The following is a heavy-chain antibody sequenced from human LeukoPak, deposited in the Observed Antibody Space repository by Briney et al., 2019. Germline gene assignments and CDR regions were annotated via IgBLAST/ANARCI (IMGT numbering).Heavy chain of an antibody. Sequence: GSSVKVSCKASGGTFSSYAISWVRQAPGQGLEWMGGIIPIFGTANYAQKFQGRVTITADESTSTAYMELSSLRSEDTAVYYCARTLPICSSAFANWFDPWGQGTLVTVSS. CDR3: ARTLPICSSAFANWFDP. CDR2: IIPIFGTA. V-gene: IGHV1-69*01. J-gene: IGHJ5*02. CDR1: GGTFSSYA. D-gene: IGHD6-25*01.